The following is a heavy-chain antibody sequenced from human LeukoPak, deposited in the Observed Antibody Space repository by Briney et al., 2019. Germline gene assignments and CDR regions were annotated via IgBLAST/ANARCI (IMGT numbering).Heavy chain of an antibody. CDR3: ARVLCGGDCYSDY. D-gene: IGHD2-21*02. V-gene: IGHV1-46*01. CDR2: INPSGGST. J-gene: IGHJ4*02. CDR1: GYTFTSYD. Sequence: GASVKVSCKASGYTFTSYDINWVRQAPGQGLEWMGIINPSGGSTSYAQKFQGRVTMTRDTSTSTVYMELSSLRSEDTAVYYCARVLCGGDCYSDYWGQGTLVTVSS.